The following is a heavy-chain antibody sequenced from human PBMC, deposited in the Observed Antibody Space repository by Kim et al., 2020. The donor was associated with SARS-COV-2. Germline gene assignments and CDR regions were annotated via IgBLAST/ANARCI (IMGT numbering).Heavy chain of an antibody. J-gene: IGHJ2*01. D-gene: IGHD5-12*01. CDR1: GGSISSSSYY. V-gene: IGHV4-39*01. Sequence: SETLSLTCTVSGGSISSSSYYWGWIRQPPGKGLEWIGSIYYSGSTYYNPSLKSRVTISVDTSKNQFSLKLSSVTAADTAVYYCARPRVVAYWYFDLWGRGTLVTVSS. CDR3: ARPRVVAYWYFDL. CDR2: IYYSGST.